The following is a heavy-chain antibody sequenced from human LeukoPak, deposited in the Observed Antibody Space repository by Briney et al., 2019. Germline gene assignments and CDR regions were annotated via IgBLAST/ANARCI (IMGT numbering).Heavy chain of an antibody. CDR3: ARSRGHGYNLGFDI. V-gene: IGHV5-51*01. CDR1: RNSFSSYW. Sequence: GESLKISCQGSRNSFSSYWIDWVRQMPGKGLEWVGIIYPGDSDTRYSPSFQGQVTISADKSTSTAYLQWSSLKASDTAMYYCARSRGHGYNLGFDIWGKGTTVTVST. D-gene: IGHD5-24*01. CDR2: IYPGDSDT. J-gene: IGHJ6*04.